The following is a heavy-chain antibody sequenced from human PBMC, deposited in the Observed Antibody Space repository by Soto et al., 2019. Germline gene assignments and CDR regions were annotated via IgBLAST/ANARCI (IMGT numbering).Heavy chain of an antibody. CDR3: AKDRGYSGYDNWFDS. Sequence: EVQLLESGGGLVQPGGSLRLSCAASGFTFSSYAMSWVRQAPGQGLEWVSAISGSGGTTYYADSVKGRFTISRDNSENTLYLQMNSLRAEDTAVYYCAKDRGYSGYDNWFDSWGQGTLATVSS. V-gene: IGHV3-23*01. CDR2: ISGSGGTT. J-gene: IGHJ5*01. D-gene: IGHD5-12*01. CDR1: GFTFSSYA.